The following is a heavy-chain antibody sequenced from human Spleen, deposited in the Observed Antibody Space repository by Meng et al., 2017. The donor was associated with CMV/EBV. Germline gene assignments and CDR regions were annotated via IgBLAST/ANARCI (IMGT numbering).Heavy chain of an antibody. Sequence: SAYTFSSFYMHWVRQAPGQGLEWMGMIDPNDGSTSYAQKFQGRVTMTRDTSTSTVYMDLSSLRSGDTALYYCARDKDTSRSSCPFFWGQGTLVTVSS. CDR3: ARDKDTSRSSCPFF. D-gene: IGHD2-2*01. CDR1: AYTFSSFY. J-gene: IGHJ4*02. CDR2: IDPNDGST. V-gene: IGHV1-46*01.